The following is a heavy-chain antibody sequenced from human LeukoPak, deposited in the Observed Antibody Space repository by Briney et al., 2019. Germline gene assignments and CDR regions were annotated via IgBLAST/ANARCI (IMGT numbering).Heavy chain of an antibody. D-gene: IGHD4-23*01. J-gene: IGHJ3*02. CDR2: IIPIFGTA. CDR1: GGTFSSYA. V-gene: IGHV1-69*06. CDR3: ARDRGGAFDI. Sequence: ASVKVSCKASGGTFSSYAISWVRQAPGQGLEWMGRIIPIFGTANYARKFQGRVTITADKSTSTAYMELSSLRSEDTAVYYCARDRGGAFDIWGQGTMVTVSS.